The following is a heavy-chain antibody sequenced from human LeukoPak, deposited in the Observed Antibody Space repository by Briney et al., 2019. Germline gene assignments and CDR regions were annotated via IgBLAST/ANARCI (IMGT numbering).Heavy chain of an antibody. D-gene: IGHD6-19*01. V-gene: IGHV3-7*01. J-gene: IGHJ4*02. CDR3: AAYGSGWTPDY. Sequence: PGGSLRLSCAASGFTFSSYWMSWVRQAPGKGLEWVANIKQDGSEKYYVDSVKGRFTISRDNAKNSLYLQMNSLRAEDTAVYYCAAYGSGWTPDYWGQGTLVTVSS. CDR2: IKQDGSEK. CDR1: GFTFSSYW.